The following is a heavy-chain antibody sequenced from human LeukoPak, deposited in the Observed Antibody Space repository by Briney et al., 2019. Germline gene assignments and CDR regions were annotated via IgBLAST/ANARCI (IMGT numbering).Heavy chain of an antibody. V-gene: IGHV4-59*08. CDR2: IYYSGST. CDR1: GGSISSYY. J-gene: IGHJ4*02. Sequence: SETLSLTCTVSGGSISSYYCSWIRQPPGKGLEWIGYIYYSGSTNYNPSLKSRVTISIDTSKNQFSLKLRSVTAADTAVYYCARDPGCSGASCPLDYWGQGIMVTVSS. D-gene: IGHD2-15*01. CDR3: ARDPGCSGASCPLDY.